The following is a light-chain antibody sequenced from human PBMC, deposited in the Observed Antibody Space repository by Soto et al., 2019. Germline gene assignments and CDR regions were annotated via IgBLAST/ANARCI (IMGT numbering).Light chain of an antibody. Sequence: QSVLTQPPSVSGAPGQRVTISCTGSSSNIGAGYVVHWFQQLPGTAPKLLIYGNSNRPSGVPDRFSGSKSGTSASLAITGLQAEDEADYYCSSYTSSSTYVFGTGTKLTVL. CDR1: SSNIGAGYV. J-gene: IGLJ1*01. CDR3: SSYTSSSTYV. CDR2: GNS. V-gene: IGLV1-40*01.